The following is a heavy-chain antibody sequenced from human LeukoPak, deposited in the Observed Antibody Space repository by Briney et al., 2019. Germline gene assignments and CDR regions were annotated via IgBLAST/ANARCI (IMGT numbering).Heavy chain of an antibody. Sequence: ASVKVSCKVSGYTLTELSMHWVGQAPGKGLEWMGGFDPEDGETIYAQKFQGRVTMTEDTSTDTAYMELSSLRSEDTAVYYCATIYGLWFGEGDAFDIWGQGTMVTVSS. D-gene: IGHD3-10*01. V-gene: IGHV1-24*01. J-gene: IGHJ3*02. CDR1: GYTLTELS. CDR2: FDPEDGET. CDR3: ATIYGLWFGEGDAFDI.